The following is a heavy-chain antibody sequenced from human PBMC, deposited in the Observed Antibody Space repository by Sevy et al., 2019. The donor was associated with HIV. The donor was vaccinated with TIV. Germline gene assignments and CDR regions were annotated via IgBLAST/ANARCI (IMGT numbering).Heavy chain of an antibody. Sequence: GGSLRLSCAASGFTFSSYWMHWVRHAPGKGLLWVSRINVDGSGTIYADSVKGRFTISRDNAKNTLYLQMTSLRAEDTAVYYCARESVDTWTGRVDDEYGMDVWGLGTSVTVSS. CDR2: INVDGSGT. D-gene: IGHD3-9*01. CDR1: GFTFSSYW. CDR3: ARESVDTWTGRVDDEYGMDV. J-gene: IGHJ6*02. V-gene: IGHV3-74*01.